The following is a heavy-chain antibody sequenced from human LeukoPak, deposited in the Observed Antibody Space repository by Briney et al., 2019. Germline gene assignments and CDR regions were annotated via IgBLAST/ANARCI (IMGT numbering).Heavy chain of an antibody. J-gene: IGHJ4*02. CDR3: ARDGGFGEPIDY. Sequence: SVKVSCKASGGTFSSYAISWVRQAPGQRLEWMGRIIPILGIANYAQKFQGRVTITADKSTSTAYMELSSLRSEDTAVYYCARDGGFGEPIDYWGQGTLVTVSS. D-gene: IGHD3-10*01. CDR2: IIPILGIA. V-gene: IGHV1-69*04. CDR1: GGTFSSYA.